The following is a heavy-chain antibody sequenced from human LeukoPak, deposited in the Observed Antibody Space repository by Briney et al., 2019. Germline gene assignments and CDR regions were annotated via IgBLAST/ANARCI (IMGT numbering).Heavy chain of an antibody. CDR1: GYTFTGYY. Sequence: GSVSVSCTASGYTFTGYYMHGVRQAPGQGLEWMGWINPNSGGTNYAQKFQGRVTMTRDTSISTAYMELSRLRSDDTAVYYCARASSGWGGFDYWGQGTLVTVSS. CDR3: ARASSGWGGFDY. D-gene: IGHD6-19*01. V-gene: IGHV1-2*02. J-gene: IGHJ4*02. CDR2: INPNSGGT.